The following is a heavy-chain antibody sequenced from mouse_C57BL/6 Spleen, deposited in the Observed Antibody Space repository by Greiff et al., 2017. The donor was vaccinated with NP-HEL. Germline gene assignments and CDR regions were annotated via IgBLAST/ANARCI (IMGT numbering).Heavy chain of an antibody. V-gene: IGHV5-9-1*02. J-gene: IGHJ1*03. CDR1: GFTFSSYA. CDR3: TREGGIHWYFDV. CDR2: ISSGGDYI. Sequence: EVKLVESGEGLVKPGGSLKLSCAASGFTFSSYAMSWVRQTPEKRLEWVAYISSGGDYIYYADTVKGRFTISRDNARNTLYLQMSSLKSEDTAMYYCTREGGIHWYFDVWGTGTTVTVSS.